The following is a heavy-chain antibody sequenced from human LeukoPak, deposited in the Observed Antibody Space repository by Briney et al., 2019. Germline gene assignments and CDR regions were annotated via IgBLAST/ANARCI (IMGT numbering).Heavy chain of an antibody. CDR2: ITGSGTYT. J-gene: IGHJ4*02. D-gene: IGHD2-21*02. Sequence: PGGSLRLSCAASGFSLYSYAVNWVRQAPGKGLEWVSAITGSGTYTYYADSVKGRFTISRDYSKNTLYLQMNSLTVEDTAVYYCARGLPQGYWGQGTLVTVSS. CDR1: GFSLYSYA. V-gene: IGHV3-23*01. CDR3: ARGLPQGY.